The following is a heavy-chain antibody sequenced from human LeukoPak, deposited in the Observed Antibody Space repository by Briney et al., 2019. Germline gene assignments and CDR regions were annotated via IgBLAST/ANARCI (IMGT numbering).Heavy chain of an antibody. CDR1: GYTFTSYG. D-gene: IGHD3-22*01. CDR2: ISAYNGNT. Sequence: ASVKVSCKASGYTFTSYGISWVRQAPGQGLEWMGWISAYNGNTNYAQKLQGRVNMTTDTSTSTAYMELRSLRSDVTAVYYCAKVYDSSGYYPYYFDYWGQGTLVTVSS. CDR3: AKVYDSSGYYPYYFDY. V-gene: IGHV1-18*01. J-gene: IGHJ4*02.